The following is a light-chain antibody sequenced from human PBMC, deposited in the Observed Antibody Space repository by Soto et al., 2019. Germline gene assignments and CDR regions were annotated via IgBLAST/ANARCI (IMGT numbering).Light chain of an antibody. Sequence: DVVMTQSPLSLPVTLGQPASISCRSNQSLVYSDGIAYFSWFQQRPGRSPRRLIYKVSNRDSGVPARFGGSGSGTDFALKIRRVEADDVGVYSCMQATHWPITFGQGTRLEIK. CDR3: MQATHWPIT. CDR1: QSLVYSDGIAY. CDR2: KVS. V-gene: IGKV2-30*01. J-gene: IGKJ5*01.